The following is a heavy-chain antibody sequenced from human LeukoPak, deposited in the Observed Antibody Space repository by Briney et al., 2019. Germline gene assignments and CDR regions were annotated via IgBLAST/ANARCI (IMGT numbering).Heavy chain of an antibody. CDR3: AKAGLLWFGESWMDV. V-gene: IGHV3-48*04. J-gene: IGHJ6*02. Sequence: GGSLRLSCSASGLTFTSYSMNWVRQAPGKGLEWVSYITSSSSTIHYADSVKGRFIISRDNAKNSLYLQMNSLRAEDTAMYFCAKAGLLWFGESWMDVWGQGITVTVSS. CDR1: GLTFTSYS. CDR2: ITSSSSTI. D-gene: IGHD3-10*01.